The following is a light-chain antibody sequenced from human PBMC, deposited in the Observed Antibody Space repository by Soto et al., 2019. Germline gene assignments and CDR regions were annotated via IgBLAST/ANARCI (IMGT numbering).Light chain of an antibody. CDR2: DAS. CDR3: QQRSNWPPSIT. Sequence: EIVLTQSPATLSLSPGERATLSCRASQSVSSYLAWYQQKPGHAPRLLIYDASNRATGTPARFSGSGSGTDFTLTISSLEPEDFAVYYCQQRSNWPPSITFGQGTRLEI. J-gene: IGKJ5*01. CDR1: QSVSSY. V-gene: IGKV3-11*01.